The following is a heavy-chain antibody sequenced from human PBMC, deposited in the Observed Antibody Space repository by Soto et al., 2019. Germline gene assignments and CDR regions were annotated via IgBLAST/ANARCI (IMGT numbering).Heavy chain of an antibody. CDR3: ARAPAHYYDSSGYYYIWFDP. J-gene: IGHJ5*02. Sequence: SETLSLTCTVSGGTITSDDYHWTWIRQPPGKGLEWIGFIYYSGTYYNPSLRGRVTISVDTSKNEFSLKLSSVTAADTAVYYCARAPAHYYDSSGYYYIWFDPWGQGTLVTVSS. D-gene: IGHD3-22*01. V-gene: IGHV4-30-4*01. CDR1: GGTITSDDYH. CDR2: IYYSGT.